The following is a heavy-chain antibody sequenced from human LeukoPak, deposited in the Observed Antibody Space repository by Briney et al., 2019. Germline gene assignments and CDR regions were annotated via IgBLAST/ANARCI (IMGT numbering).Heavy chain of an antibody. Sequence: GGSLRLSCAASGFNFHNYAMFWVGQAPGKGLEWVSAIGGSGGTTYSADSVKGRFTISRDNSKNTLFLQINCLRAEDKAVYYCAKEVVDLTLAVPHWDYCDYWGQGALVTVSS. V-gene: IGHV3-23*01. J-gene: IGHJ4*02. CDR3: AKEVVDLTLAVPHWDYCDY. CDR2: IGGSGGTT. D-gene: IGHD2-15*01. CDR1: GFNFHNYA.